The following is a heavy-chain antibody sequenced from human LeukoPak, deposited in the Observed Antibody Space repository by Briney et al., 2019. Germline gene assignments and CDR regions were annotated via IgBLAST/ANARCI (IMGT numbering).Heavy chain of an antibody. V-gene: IGHV3-11*01. CDR2: IATGGYTL. Sequence: KPGGSLRLSCAASGFSFSDTYMSWLRQAPGKGLEWIAYIATGGYTLDYADSVRGRFTVSRDNAKNSLYLQMNSLRVEDTAVYYCATSSFYGQLWGQGTLVTVSS. J-gene: IGHJ1*01. CDR3: ATSSFYGQL. D-gene: IGHD2/OR15-2a*01. CDR1: GFSFSDTY.